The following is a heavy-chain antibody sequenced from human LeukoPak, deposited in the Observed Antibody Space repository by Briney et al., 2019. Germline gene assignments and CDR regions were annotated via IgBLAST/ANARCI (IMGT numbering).Heavy chain of an antibody. D-gene: IGHD2-2*01. CDR3: ARSYYAPRAFDI. J-gene: IGHJ3*02. V-gene: IGHV3-53*01. CDR2: IYSGGST. Sequence: GGSLRLSCAASGFTVSSNYMSWVRQAPGKGLEWVSVIYSGGSTYYADSVKGRFTISRDNSKNTLYLQMNSLRAEDTAVYYCARSYYAPRAFDIWGQGTMVTVSS. CDR1: GFTVSSNY.